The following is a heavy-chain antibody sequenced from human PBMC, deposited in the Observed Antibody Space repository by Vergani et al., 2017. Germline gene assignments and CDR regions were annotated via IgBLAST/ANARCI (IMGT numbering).Heavy chain of an antibody. D-gene: IGHD5-18*01. CDR3: TSVXRYSGDGSCYGLRVHHYYGMDF. CDR1: GFSFRNAW. Sequence: EVQLVESGGGIVKPGGSLRLSCVASGFSFRNAWMNWVRRTPGKGLEWVGRIKSTFDRGTTDYAAAVKGRFTISRDDSKNTLFLQMNGLKTEDIGVYYCTSVXRYSGDGSCYGLRVHHYYGMDFWGQGTTVTVSS. CDR2: IKSTFDRGTT. J-gene: IGHJ6*02. V-gene: IGHV3-15*07.